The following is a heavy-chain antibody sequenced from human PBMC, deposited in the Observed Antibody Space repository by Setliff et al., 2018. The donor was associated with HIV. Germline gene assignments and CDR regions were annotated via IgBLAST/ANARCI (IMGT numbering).Heavy chain of an antibody. CDR1: GGSISSTTYY. J-gene: IGHJ4*02. D-gene: IGHD3-3*01. CDR3: ARHGITTFGVVTSHFDY. CDR2: IYYSGST. Sequence: SETLSLTCTVSGGSISSTTYYWGWTREPTGKGLEWIGSIYYSGSTYYNPSLKIRVTISVDTSKNQLSLNLSSVTVADTAVYYCARHGITTFGVVTSHFDYWGQGTLVTVSS. V-gene: IGHV4-39*01.